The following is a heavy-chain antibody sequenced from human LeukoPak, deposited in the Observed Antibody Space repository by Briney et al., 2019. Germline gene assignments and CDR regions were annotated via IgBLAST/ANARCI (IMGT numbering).Heavy chain of an antibody. CDR3: ARGNSVPVFDY. J-gene: IGHJ4*02. V-gene: IGHV4-34*01. CDR2: INHSGGT. Sequence: SETLSLTCAVYGGSFSGYYWSWIRQPPGKGLEWIGEINHSGGTNYNPSLKSRVTISVDTSKNQFSLKLSSVTAADTAVYYCARGNSVPVFDYWGQGTLVTVSS. D-gene: IGHD3-10*01. CDR1: GGSFSGYY.